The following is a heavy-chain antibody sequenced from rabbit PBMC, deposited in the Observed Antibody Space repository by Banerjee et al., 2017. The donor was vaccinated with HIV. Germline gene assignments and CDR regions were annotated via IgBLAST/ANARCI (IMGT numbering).Heavy chain of an antibody. V-gene: IGHV1S45*01. CDR1: GFSFSSSSY. CDR2: LYTGDGNT. CDR3: ARRKSDGVIGWNCNL. D-gene: IGHD1-1*01. J-gene: IGHJ4*01. Sequence: QEQLAESGGDLVKPEGSLTLTCTASGFSFSSSSYMCWVRQAPGKGLEWIGCLYTGDGNTYYASWEKGRFTISKTSSTTGTLQMTSLTAADTATYFCARRKSDGVIGWNCNLWGQGTLVTVS.